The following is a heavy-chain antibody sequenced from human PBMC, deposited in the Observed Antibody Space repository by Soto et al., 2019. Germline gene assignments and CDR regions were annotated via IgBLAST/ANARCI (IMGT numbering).Heavy chain of an antibody. Sequence: SETLSLTCAVYGGSFSGYYWSWIRQPPGKGLEWIGEINHSGSTNYNPSLKSRVTISVDTSKNQFSLKLSSVTAADTAVYYCARGHYSGYDNNWFDPWGQGTLVTVSS. CDR3: ARGHYSGYDNNWFDP. V-gene: IGHV4-34*01. D-gene: IGHD5-12*01. CDR2: INHSGST. CDR1: GGSFSGYY. J-gene: IGHJ5*02.